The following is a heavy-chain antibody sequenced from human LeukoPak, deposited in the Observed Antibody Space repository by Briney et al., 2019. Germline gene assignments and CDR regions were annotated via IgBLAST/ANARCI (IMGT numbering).Heavy chain of an antibody. CDR2: INPNSGGT. J-gene: IGHJ3*02. D-gene: IGHD3-10*01. V-gene: IGHV1-2*02. Sequence: ASVKVSCKASGYTFTGYYMHWVRQAPGQGLEWMGWINPNSGGTNYAQKFQGRVTMTRDTSISTAYMELSSLRSEDTAVYYCATLPGERGAFDIWGQGTMVTVSS. CDR1: GYTFTGYY. CDR3: ATLPGERGAFDI.